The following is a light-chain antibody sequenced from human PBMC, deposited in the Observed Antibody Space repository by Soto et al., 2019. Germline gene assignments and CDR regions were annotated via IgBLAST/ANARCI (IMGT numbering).Light chain of an antibody. J-gene: IGLJ1*01. CDR1: SSDVGKYDY. CDR3: KSYVAGRNV. V-gene: IGLV2-8*01. CDR2: EVS. Sequence: QSVLTQPPSASGSPGQSVTISCTGTSSDVGKYDYVSWFQHHPGKAPKLIIYEVSKRPSGVPDRFSGSKSGSTASLTVSGLQTEDEHDYYCKSYVAGRNVFGTGTKVTGL.